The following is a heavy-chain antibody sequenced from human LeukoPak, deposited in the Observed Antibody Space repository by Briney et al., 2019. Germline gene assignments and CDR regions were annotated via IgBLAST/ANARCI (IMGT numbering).Heavy chain of an antibody. CDR3: ARVYYDSSGYFSDAFDI. CDR1: GYTFTNYY. Sequence: GASVKVSCKASGYTFTNYYMYWVRQAPGQGLEWMGIINPSGGSTSYAQKFQGRVIMTRDMSSSTVYMELSSLRSEDTAVYYCARVYYDSSGYFSDAFDIWGQGTMVTVSS. V-gene: IGHV1-46*01. J-gene: IGHJ3*02. CDR2: INPSGGST. D-gene: IGHD3-22*01.